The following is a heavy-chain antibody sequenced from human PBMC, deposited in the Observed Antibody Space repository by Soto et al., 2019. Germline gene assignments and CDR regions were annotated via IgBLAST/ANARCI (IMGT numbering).Heavy chain of an antibody. CDR3: ARVAGQWPVGSCYGMDV. J-gene: IGHJ6*02. Sequence: ASVKVSCKASGYTFTGYYMHWVRQAPGQGLEWMGWINPNSGGTNYAQKFQGWVTMTRDTSISTAYMELSRLRSDDTAVYYCARVAGQWPVGSCYGMDVWGQGTTVTVSS. CDR1: GYTFTGYY. D-gene: IGHD6-19*01. CDR2: INPNSGGT. V-gene: IGHV1-2*04.